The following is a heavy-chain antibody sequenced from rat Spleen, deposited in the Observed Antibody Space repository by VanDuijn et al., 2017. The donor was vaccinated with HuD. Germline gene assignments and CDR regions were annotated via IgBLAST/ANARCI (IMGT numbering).Heavy chain of an antibody. Sequence: QVQLKESGPGLVQPSQTLSLTCTVAGFSLTSYNVHWVRQPPGKGLEWMGVIWNTGGTRYNSALKSRLSISKDTSKRQVVLKMNSLQTEDTATYYCARGGDYWGQGVMVTVSS. CDR2: IWNTGGT. J-gene: IGHJ2*01. V-gene: IGHV2-41*01. CDR1: GFSLTSYN. CDR3: ARGGDY.